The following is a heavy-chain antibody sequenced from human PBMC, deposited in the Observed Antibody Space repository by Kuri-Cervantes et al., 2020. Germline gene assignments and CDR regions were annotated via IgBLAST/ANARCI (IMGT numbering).Heavy chain of an antibody. CDR1: GFTFSDYY. Sequence: GESLKISCAASGFTFSDYYMSWVRQAPGKGLEWVAVISYDGSNKYYADSVKGRFTISRDNAKNSLYLQMNSLRAEDTAVYYCARVRDGYNPPVIDYWGQGTLVTVSS. D-gene: IGHD5-24*01. CDR3: ARVRDGYNPPVIDY. CDR2: ISYDGSNK. V-gene: IGHV3-30-3*01. J-gene: IGHJ4*02.